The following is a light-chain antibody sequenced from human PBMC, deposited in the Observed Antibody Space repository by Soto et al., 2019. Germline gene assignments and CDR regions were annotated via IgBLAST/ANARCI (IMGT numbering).Light chain of an antibody. J-gene: IGKJ1*01. V-gene: IGKV3-11*01. CDR1: QSVDNY. CDR2: DAS. CDR3: QQRANWPRT. Sequence: EIVLTQSPATLSLSPGEGVTLSCRASQSVDNYLAWYQQKPGQAPRLLIYDASNRAAGVQARFSGSGSGTDFTLPISSLDPDDFAVYYCQQRANWPRTFGQGTKVEIK.